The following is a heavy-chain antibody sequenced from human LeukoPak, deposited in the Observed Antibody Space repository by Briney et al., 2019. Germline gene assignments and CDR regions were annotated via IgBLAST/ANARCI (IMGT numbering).Heavy chain of an antibody. CDR2: ISSSSTI. Sequence: PGGSLRLSCAASGFTSSSYSMNWVRQAPGKGLEWVSYISSSSTIYYADSVKGRFTISRDNAKNSLYLQMNSLRDEDTAVYYCARDRSGIAVAGTRFDYWGQGTLVTVSS. D-gene: IGHD6-19*01. CDR3: ARDRSGIAVAGTRFDY. CDR1: GFTSSSYS. J-gene: IGHJ4*02. V-gene: IGHV3-48*02.